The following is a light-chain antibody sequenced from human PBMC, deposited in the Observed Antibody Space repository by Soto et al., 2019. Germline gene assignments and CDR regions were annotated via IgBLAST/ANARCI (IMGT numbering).Light chain of an antibody. CDR3: GTWDSSLSAEV. V-gene: IGLV1-51*01. CDR1: SFNIGNNY. Sequence: QSVLTQPPSVSAAPGQKVTISCAGGSFNIGNNYVSWYQQLPGTAPKLLIYDNSKRPLGISDRFSGSKSGTSATLGITGLQTGDEADYYCGTWDSSLSAEVFGTGTKLTVL. J-gene: IGLJ1*01. CDR2: DNS.